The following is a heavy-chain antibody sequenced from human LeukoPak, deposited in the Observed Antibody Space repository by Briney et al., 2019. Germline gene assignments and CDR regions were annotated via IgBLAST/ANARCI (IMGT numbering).Heavy chain of an antibody. J-gene: IGHJ4*02. D-gene: IGHD6-13*01. Sequence: SGRSLRLSCAVSGFTFSSYAMNWVRQAPGKGLEWVAVISYDGSNKYYADSVKGRFTISSDNSKNTLYLQMNSLRAEYTAVYYFASRAAAGTDSWGQGTLVTVSS. CDR2: ISYDGSNK. CDR3: ASRAAAGTDS. V-gene: IGHV3-30*04. CDR1: GFTFSSYA.